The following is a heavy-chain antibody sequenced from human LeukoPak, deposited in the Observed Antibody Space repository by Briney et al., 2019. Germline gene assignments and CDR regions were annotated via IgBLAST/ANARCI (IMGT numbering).Heavy chain of an antibody. Sequence: GESLKISCQASGYTFKTYWIAWVRQMPGKGLEWMGRIDPSDSYTNYSPSFQGHVTISADKSISTAYLQWSSLKASDTAMYYCARLGDGYNSPWGQGTLVTVSS. CDR2: IDPSDSYT. V-gene: IGHV5-10-1*01. D-gene: IGHD5-24*01. J-gene: IGHJ5*02. CDR3: ARLGDGYNSP. CDR1: GYTFKTYW.